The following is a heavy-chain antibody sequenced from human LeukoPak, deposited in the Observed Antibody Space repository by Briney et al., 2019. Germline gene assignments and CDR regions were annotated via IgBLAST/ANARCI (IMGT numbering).Heavy chain of an antibody. Sequence: PGGSLRLSCAASGFTFSNAWMSWVRQPPGKGLEWIGEINHSGSTNYNPSLKSRVTISVDTSKNQFSLKLSSVTAADTAVYYCARSRTKDSSSWYRYWGQGTLVTVSS. CDR1: GFTFSNAW. CDR3: ARSRTKDSSSWYRY. V-gene: IGHV4-34*01. J-gene: IGHJ4*02. D-gene: IGHD6-13*01. CDR2: INHSGST.